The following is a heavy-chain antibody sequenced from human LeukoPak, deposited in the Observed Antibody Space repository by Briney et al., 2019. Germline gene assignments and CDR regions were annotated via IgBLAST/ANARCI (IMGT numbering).Heavy chain of an antibody. D-gene: IGHD2-21*02. J-gene: IGHJ4*02. CDR1: GFIFTDFG. CDR2: IWYDGNVK. Sequence: PGRSLRLSCAASGFIFTDFGMQWVRQAPGKGLEWVALIWYDGNVKKYADSVKGRFTASRDNSKNTLYLQMDSLTVEDTAIYYCAKTFGDNGGFDYWGQGALVTVSS. V-gene: IGHV3-33*03. CDR3: AKTFGDNGGFDY.